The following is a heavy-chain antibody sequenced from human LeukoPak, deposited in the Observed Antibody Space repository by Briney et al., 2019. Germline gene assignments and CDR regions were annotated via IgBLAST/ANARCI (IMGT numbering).Heavy chain of an antibody. Sequence: ASVKVSCKASGYIFTSYGISWVRQAPGQGLEWMGWISAYNGNTNHAQKLQGRVTMTTDTSTSTAYMELRSLRSDDTAVYYCARIRTSRVVDYWGQGTLVTVSS. CDR2: ISAYNGNT. J-gene: IGHJ4*02. D-gene: IGHD2-2*01. V-gene: IGHV1-18*01. CDR3: ARIRTSRVVDY. CDR1: GYIFTSYG.